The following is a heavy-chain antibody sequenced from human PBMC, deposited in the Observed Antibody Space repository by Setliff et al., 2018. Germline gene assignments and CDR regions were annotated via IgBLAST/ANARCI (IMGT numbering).Heavy chain of an antibody. CDR3: AYRPGYCFTTTCWNFDY. D-gene: IGHD2-2*01. Sequence: SGPTLVNPTQTLTLTCAFSGFSLSTGGMRVNWMRQAPGRALEWLARMDWDDDNFYSTSLTTRLTISKDTSGNQVVLTMTNMDPVDTATYYCAYRPGYCFTTTCWNFDYWGPGALVTVSS. CDR2: MDWDDDN. J-gene: IGHJ4*02. V-gene: IGHV2-70*12. CDR1: GFSLSTGGMR.